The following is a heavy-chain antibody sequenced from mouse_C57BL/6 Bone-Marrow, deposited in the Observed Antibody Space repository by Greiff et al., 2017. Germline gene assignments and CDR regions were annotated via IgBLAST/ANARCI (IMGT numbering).Heavy chain of an antibody. CDR3: AREGIYYDYDGGYFDV. CDR1: GFTFSDFY. CDR2: SRNKANDYTT. J-gene: IGHJ1*03. Sequence: EVKLVESGGGLVQSGRSLRLSCATSGFTFSDFYMEWVRQAPGKGLEWIAASRNKANDYTTEYSASVKGRFIVSRDTSQSILYLQMNALRAEDTAIYYCAREGIYYDYDGGYFDVWGTGTTVTVSS. V-gene: IGHV7-1*01. D-gene: IGHD2-4*01.